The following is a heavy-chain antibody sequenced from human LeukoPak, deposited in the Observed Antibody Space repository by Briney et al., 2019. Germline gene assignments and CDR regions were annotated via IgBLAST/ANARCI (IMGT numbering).Heavy chain of an antibody. V-gene: IGHV4-30-2*01. CDR3: ARGTYGSQVVPFDY. Sequence: SQTLSLTCAVSGGSISSGGYPWSWIRQPPGKGLEWIGYVYHSGNTYYNPSLKSRVTISVDRSRNQFSLNLSSVTAADTAVYYCARGTYGSQVVPFDYWGQGTLVTVSS. CDR2: VYHSGNT. CDR1: GGSISSGGYP. J-gene: IGHJ4*02. D-gene: IGHD3-10*01.